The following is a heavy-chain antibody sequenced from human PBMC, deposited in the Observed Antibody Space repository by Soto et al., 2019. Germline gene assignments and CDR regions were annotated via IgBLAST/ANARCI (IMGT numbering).Heavy chain of an antibody. Sequence: SVKVSCKASGGTFSSYAISWVRQAPGQGLEWMGGIIPIFGTANYAQKFQGRVTITADKSTSTAYMELSSLRSEDTAVYYCARYSSSWYYYYYYGMDVWGQGTTVTVSS. V-gene: IGHV1-69*06. J-gene: IGHJ6*02. CDR3: ARYSSSWYYYYYYGMDV. CDR1: GGTFSSYA. CDR2: IIPIFGTA. D-gene: IGHD6-13*01.